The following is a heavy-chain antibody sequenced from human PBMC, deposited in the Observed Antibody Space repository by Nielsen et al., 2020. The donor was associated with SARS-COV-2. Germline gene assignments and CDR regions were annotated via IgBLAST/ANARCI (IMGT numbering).Heavy chain of an antibody. CDR1: GFSVEDYD. J-gene: IGHJ4*02. CDR2: FSWNGASI. V-gene: IGHV3-9*01. Sequence: SLKISCAASGFSVEDYDIHWVRQVPGRGLEWVSGFSWNGASIGYSDSVKGRFTISRDNAKNSLYLQMNSLRAEDTAVYYCARQPLGATRGGDYWGQGTLVTVSS. CDR3: ARQPLGATRGGDY. D-gene: IGHD1-26*01.